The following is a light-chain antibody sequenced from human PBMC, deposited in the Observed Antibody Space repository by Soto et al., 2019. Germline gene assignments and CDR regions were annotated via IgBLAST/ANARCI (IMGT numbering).Light chain of an antibody. CDR2: DAS. Sequence: IGWTQSPDTLSLSPGERATLSCRASQSIRSERLAWYQQKPGQAPRLVIFDASNRASGMPERFSGSGSGTDFTLTIARLEPEDFAVYYCQEYDGAPITFGLGTRLEIK. J-gene: IGKJ5*01. CDR3: QEYDGAPIT. CDR1: QSIRSER. V-gene: IGKV3-20*01.